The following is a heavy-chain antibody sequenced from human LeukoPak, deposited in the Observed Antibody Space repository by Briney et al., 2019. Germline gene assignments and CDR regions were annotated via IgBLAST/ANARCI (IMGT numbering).Heavy chain of an antibody. CDR2: IYYSGST. J-gene: IGHJ4*02. CDR3: ARVRGYYDSSGYDY. Sequence: SETLSLTCTVSGXSISSYYWSWIRQPPGKGLEWIGYIYYSGSTNYNPALKSRVTISEDTSKNQISLKLSSVTAADTAVYYCARVRGYYDSSGYDYWGQGTLVTVSS. D-gene: IGHD3-22*01. V-gene: IGHV4-59*01. CDR1: GXSISSYY.